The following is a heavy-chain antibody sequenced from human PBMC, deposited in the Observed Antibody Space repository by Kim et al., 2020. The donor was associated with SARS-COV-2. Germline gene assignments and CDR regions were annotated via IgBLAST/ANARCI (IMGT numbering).Heavy chain of an antibody. J-gene: IGHJ4*02. CDR1: GFTFDDYA. CDR2: ISWNSGSI. CDR3: ASAYSSSWDEGGADY. D-gene: IGHD6-13*01. Sequence: GGSLRLSCAASGFTFDDYAMYWVRQAPGKGLEWVSGISWNSGSIGYADSVKGRFTISRDNAKNFLSLQMNSLRAEDTALYYCASAYSSSWDEGGADYWGQGTLVTVSS. V-gene: IGHV3-9*01.